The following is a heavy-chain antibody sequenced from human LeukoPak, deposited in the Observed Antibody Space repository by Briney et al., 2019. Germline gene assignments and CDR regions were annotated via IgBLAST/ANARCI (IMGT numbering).Heavy chain of an antibody. CDR3: AAAEFLREDSSGDNWFDY. V-gene: IGHV1-58*02. CDR1: GFPFNSSA. J-gene: IGHJ5*01. Sequence: TSVKVSCHASGFPFNSSARQWVPQARGQRLEWIGWIVVGSGNTNYAQKFQERVTITRDMSTSTAYMELNSLRSEDTAVYYCAAAEFLREDSSGDNWFDYWGQGTLVTVSS. D-gene: IGHD3-22*01. CDR2: IVVGSGNT.